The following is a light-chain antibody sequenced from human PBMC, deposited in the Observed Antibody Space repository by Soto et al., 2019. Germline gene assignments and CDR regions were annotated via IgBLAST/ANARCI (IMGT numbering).Light chain of an antibody. J-gene: IGKJ3*01. CDR2: GAS. V-gene: IGKV3D-20*02. Sequence: EIVLTQSPGTLSLSPGERATLSCRASQSVSSSFLSWYQQKRGQAPRLLMFGASSRATGIPDRFSGSGSGTDFTLTIYRLEPEDFAVYYCQQRSNWATFGPGTKVDIK. CDR3: QQRSNWAT. CDR1: QSVSSSF.